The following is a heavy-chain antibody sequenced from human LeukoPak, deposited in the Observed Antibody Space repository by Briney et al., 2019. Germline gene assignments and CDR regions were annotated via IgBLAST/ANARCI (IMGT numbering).Heavy chain of an antibody. Sequence: PGGSLRLSCAASGFTFSSYSMNWVRQAPGKGLEWVSSISSSSSYIYYADSVKGRFTISRDNAKNSLYLQMNSLRAEDTAVYYCARDRGTVTTGAFDIWGQGTMVTVSS. V-gene: IGHV3-21*01. D-gene: IGHD4-17*01. CDR3: ARDRGTVTTGAFDI. J-gene: IGHJ3*02. CDR2: ISSSSSYI. CDR1: GFTFSSYS.